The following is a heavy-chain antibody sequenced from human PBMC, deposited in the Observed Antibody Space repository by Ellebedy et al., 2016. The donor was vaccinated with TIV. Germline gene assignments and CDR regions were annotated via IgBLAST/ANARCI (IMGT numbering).Heavy chain of an antibody. V-gene: IGHV3-7*04. Sequence: GESLKISCAASGFTFTTFWMSWVRQAPGKGLEWVGNINQDGSEKCYGDSVKGRFTISRDNAKNSVYLQMNSLRAEDTAVYYCARENWYNDYWGPGTVVTVSS. CDR3: ARENWYNDY. J-gene: IGHJ4*02. D-gene: IGHD1/OR15-1a*01. CDR1: GFTFTTFW. CDR2: INQDGSEK.